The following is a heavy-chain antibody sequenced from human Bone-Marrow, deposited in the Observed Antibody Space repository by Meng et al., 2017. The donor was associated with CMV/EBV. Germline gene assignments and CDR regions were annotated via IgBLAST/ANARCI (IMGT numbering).Heavy chain of an antibody. CDR2: ISWNSGSI. Sequence: GGSLRLSCAASGFTFDDYAMHWVRQAPGKGLEWVSGISWNSGSIGYADSVKGRFTISRDNSKNTLYLQMSGLRTEDTAVYYCATSLRTPSYDSWGQGTLVTVSS. J-gene: IGHJ5*01. V-gene: IGHV3-9*01. CDR3: ATSLRTPSYDS. D-gene: IGHD1-14*01. CDR1: GFTFDDYA.